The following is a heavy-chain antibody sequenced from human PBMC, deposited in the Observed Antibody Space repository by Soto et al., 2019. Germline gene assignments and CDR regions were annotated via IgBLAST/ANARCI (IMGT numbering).Heavy chain of an antibody. CDR1: GFSFSNCG. CDR2: ISYDGSSK. J-gene: IGHJ4*02. CDR3: SKDRRGGRAVLDS. Sequence: GGSLRLSCAASGFSFSNCGMHWVRQAPGKWLEWVAVISYDGSSKYHADSVKGRFTISRDNSKNTLHLQMNSLRAEDTAVYYCSKDRRGGRAVLDSWGQGXPVTVYS. D-gene: IGHD2-8*01. V-gene: IGHV3-30*18.